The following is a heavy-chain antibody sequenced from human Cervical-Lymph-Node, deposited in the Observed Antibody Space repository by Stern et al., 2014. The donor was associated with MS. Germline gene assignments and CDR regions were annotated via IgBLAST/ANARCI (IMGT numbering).Heavy chain of an antibody. V-gene: IGHV4-59*01. CDR3: AREGEYCSGSRCYPFLDY. D-gene: IGHD2-15*01. J-gene: IGHJ4*02. CDR1: GGSLRSYY. Sequence: VQLVESGPGLVKPWETLSLTCTVSGGSLRSYYWNWIRQAPGKGLEWLGVFYHTGSVNYNPSLSSRVAMSVETSKNQFSLTVSSVTAADTAVYYCAREGEYCSGSRCYPFLDYWGQGTLVTVSS. CDR2: FYHTGSV.